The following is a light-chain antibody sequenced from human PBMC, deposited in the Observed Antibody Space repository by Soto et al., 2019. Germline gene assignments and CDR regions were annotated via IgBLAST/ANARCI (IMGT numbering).Light chain of an antibody. CDR1: QSVSSN. CDR2: GAS. CDR3: HQYNSWPRGT. J-gene: IGKJ3*01. Sequence: EIVMTQSPATLSVSPGERATLSCRASQSVSSNLAWYQQKPGQAPRLLIYGASTRATGVPARFSGSGSGTDFTLTISSLQSEDFAVYYCHQYNSWPRGTFGPGTKVEIK. V-gene: IGKV3-15*01.